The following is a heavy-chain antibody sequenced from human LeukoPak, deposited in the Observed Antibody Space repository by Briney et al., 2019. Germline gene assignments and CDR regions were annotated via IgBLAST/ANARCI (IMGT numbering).Heavy chain of an antibody. Sequence: GGSLRLSCAASGFTFSSYSMNWVRQAPGKGLEWVSSISSSSSYIYYADSVKGRFTISRDNAKNSLYLQMNSLRAEDTAVYYCARTGAVAGTGDYWGQGTLVTVSS. D-gene: IGHD6-19*01. J-gene: IGHJ4*02. CDR2: ISSSSSYI. CDR1: GFTFSSYS. CDR3: ARTGAVAGTGDY. V-gene: IGHV3-21*01.